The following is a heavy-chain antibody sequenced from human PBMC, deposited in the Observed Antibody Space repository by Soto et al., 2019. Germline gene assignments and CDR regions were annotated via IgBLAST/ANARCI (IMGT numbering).Heavy chain of an antibody. CDR2: INPNSGGT. V-gene: IGHV1-2*02. J-gene: IGHJ1*01. CDR1: GYSFTGYN. CDR3: AREGSSSSKYFQH. Sequence: QVQLVQSGAEVKKPGASVKVSCKASGYSFTGYNIHWVRQAPGQGLEWMGWINPNSGGTNYAQKFQGRVTMTRDTSVTTAYMELSRLTSDDTAVYFCAREGSSSSKYFQHWGQGTLVTVSS. D-gene: IGHD6-6*01.